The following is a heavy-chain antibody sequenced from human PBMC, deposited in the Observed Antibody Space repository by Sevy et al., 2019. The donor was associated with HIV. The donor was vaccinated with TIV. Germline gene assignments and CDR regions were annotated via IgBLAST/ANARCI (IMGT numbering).Heavy chain of an antibody. D-gene: IGHD3-22*01. J-gene: IGHJ2*01. CDR2: IYPGDSDT. CDR3: ARHGGSSGYHLATKAPHAAYHL. V-gene: IGHV5-51*01. CDR1: GYSFTSYW. Sequence: GESLKISCKGSGYSFTSYWIGWVRQMPGKGLEWMGIIYPGDSDTRYSPSFQGQVTISADKSISTAYLQWSSLKASDTAMYYCARHGGSSGYHLATKAPHAAYHLWGRGTLVTVSS.